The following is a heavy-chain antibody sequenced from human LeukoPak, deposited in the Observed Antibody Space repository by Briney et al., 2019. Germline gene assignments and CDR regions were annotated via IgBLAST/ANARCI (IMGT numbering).Heavy chain of an antibody. CDR1: GFTFDNYA. J-gene: IGHJ4*02. D-gene: IGHD6-19*01. CDR2: ISWNSGYI. CDR3: AKVRGTYSSGYFFDY. Sequence: PGRSLRLSCAASGFTFDNYAMHWVRQAPGKGLEWLSIISWNSGYIGYADSVKGRFTISRDNAKKSLDLQMNRLRAEDTAFYYCAKVRGTYSSGYFFDYWGQGTLVTVSS. V-gene: IGHV3-9*01.